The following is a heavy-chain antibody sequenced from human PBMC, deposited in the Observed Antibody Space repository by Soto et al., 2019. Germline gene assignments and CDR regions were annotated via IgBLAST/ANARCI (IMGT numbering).Heavy chain of an antibody. CDR3: AKPTHYDSSGYFDY. J-gene: IGHJ4*02. CDR2: ISGSGGST. Sequence: PGGSLRLSCAASGFTFISYAMSWVRQAPGKGLEWVSAISGSGGSTYYADSVKGRFTISRDNSKNTLYLQMNSLRAEDTAVYYCAKPTHYDSSGYFDYWGQGTLVTVSS. CDR1: GFTFISYA. D-gene: IGHD3-22*01. V-gene: IGHV3-23*01.